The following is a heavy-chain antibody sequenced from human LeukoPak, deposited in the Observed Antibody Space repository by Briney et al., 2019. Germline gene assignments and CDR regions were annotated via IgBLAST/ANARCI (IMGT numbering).Heavy chain of an antibody. CDR2: INSSRSYK. V-gene: IGHV3-21*01. J-gene: IGHJ6*02. D-gene: IGHD2-15*01. CDR1: GFTFSSYS. Sequence: GGSLRLSCAASGFTFSSYSMSWVRQAPGKGLEWVACINSSRSYKYYADSVKRRLTISRDNAKNSLYLQMNSLRAEDTAVYYCARDPTPRYCSGGSCYTHYGMDVWGQGTTVTVSS. CDR3: ARDPTPRYCSGGSCYTHYGMDV.